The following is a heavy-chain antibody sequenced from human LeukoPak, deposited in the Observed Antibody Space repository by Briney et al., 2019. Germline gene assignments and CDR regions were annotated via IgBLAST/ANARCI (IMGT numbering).Heavy chain of an antibody. CDR3: ARVNNWNDVGAFDI. J-gene: IGHJ3*02. D-gene: IGHD1-1*01. CDR1: GRSFSSGDYY. Sequence: SETLSLTCTVSGRSFSSGDYYWSWIRQPPGKGLEWIGYIYYSGSTYYNPSLKSRVTISVDTSKNQFSLKLSSGTAVHTAVYYCARVNNWNDVGAFDIWGQGTLVTVSS. CDR2: IYYSGST. V-gene: IGHV4-30-4*08.